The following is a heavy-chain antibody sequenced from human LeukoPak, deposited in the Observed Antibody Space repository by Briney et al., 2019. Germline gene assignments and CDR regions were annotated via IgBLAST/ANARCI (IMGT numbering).Heavy chain of an antibody. V-gene: IGHV3-30-3*01. CDR2: ISYDGSNK. J-gene: IGHJ6*02. CDR1: GFTFSSYA. Sequence: GGSLRLSCAASGFTFSSYAMHWVRQAPGKGLEWVAVISYDGSNKYYADSVKGRFTISRDNSKNTLYLQMNSLRAEDTAVYCCERELYDFWSGYYPPYYGMDVWGQGTTVTVSS. D-gene: IGHD3-3*01. CDR3: ERELYDFWSGYYPPYYGMDV.